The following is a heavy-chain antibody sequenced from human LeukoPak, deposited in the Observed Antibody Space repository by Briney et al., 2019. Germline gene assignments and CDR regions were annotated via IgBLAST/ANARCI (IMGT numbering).Heavy chain of an antibody. V-gene: IGHV3-7*01. CDR2: IRDEGIER. CDR1: GFTFSNYW. Sequence: GGSLRLSCEASGFTFSNYWLSWVRQAPGKGLDLVASIRDEGIEREYVDSVKGRFTISRDNAEKVLYLHMNNLRAEDTAVYYCARVQAVVPAASWFDPWGQGTLVTVSS. D-gene: IGHD2-2*01. J-gene: IGHJ5*02. CDR3: ARVQAVVPAASWFDP.